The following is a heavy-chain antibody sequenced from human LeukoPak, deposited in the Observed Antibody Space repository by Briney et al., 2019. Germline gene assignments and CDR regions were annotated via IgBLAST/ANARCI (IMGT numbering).Heavy chain of an antibody. CDR2: ISYDGSNK. D-gene: IGHD3-22*01. CDR1: GFTFSSYA. CDR3: ARGAYYYED. Sequence: PGGSLRLSCAASGFTFSSYARHWVRQAPGKGLEWVAVISYDGSNKYYADSVKGRFTISRDNAKNSLYLQMNSLRAEDTAVYYCARGAYYYEDWGQGTLVTVSS. V-gene: IGHV3-30-3*01. J-gene: IGHJ4*02.